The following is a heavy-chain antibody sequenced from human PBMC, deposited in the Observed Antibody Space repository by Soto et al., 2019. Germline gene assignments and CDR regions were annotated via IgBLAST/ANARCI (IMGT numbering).Heavy chain of an antibody. CDR3: ARELPTTIRGGYYYSYGMDV. J-gene: IGHJ6*02. CDR1: GFIFNNYW. V-gene: IGHV3-74*03. D-gene: IGHD2-2*02. Sequence: EVQLVESGGGLVKPGGSRRLSCAASGFIFNNYWRHWVRQAPGKGLVWVSRLNMDGSTTTYADSVKGRFTISRHNAKNTLYLQMNSLRAEDTAVYYCARELPTTIRGGYYYSYGMDVWGQGTTVTVSS. CDR2: LNMDGSTT.